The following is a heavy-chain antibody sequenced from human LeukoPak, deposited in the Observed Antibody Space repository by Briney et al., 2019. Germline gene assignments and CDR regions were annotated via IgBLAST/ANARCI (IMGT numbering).Heavy chain of an antibody. D-gene: IGHD2-2*01. CDR2: IIPIFGIA. Sequence: SVKVSCTASGGTFSSYAISWVRQAPGQGLEWMGRIIPIFGIANYAQNFQGRVTITADKSTSTAYMELSSLRSEDTAVYYCARGGYCSSTSCYSPYYYYYGMDVWGQGTTVTVSS. V-gene: IGHV1-69*04. CDR1: GGTFSSYA. J-gene: IGHJ6*02. CDR3: ARGGYCSSTSCYSPYYYYYGMDV.